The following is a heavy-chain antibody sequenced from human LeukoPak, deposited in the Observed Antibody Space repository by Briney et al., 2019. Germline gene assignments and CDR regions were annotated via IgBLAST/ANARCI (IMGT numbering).Heavy chain of an antibody. D-gene: IGHD2-2*01. CDR2: ISGSGGST. J-gene: IGHJ6*02. CDR3: ANSGIVVGPMDV. Sequence: GRSLRLSCAASGFTFSSYAMSWVRQAPGKGLEWVSAISGSGGSTYYADSVKGRFTISRDNSKNTLYLQMNSLRAEDTAVYYCANSGIVVGPMDVWGQGTTVTVSS. CDR1: GFTFSSYA. V-gene: IGHV3-23*01.